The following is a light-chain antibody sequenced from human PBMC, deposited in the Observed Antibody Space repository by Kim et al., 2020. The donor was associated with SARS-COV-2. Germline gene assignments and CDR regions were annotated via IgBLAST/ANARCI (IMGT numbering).Light chain of an antibody. CDR3: QQYKSLYT. V-gene: IGKV1-5*03. Sequence: LSASVGNGVTITYRASQRISRWLAWYQQKPGKAPKVLITKASTLETGVPSRFSGSGSGTEFTLTISSLQPADFATYYCQQYKSLYTFGQGTKLEI. J-gene: IGKJ2*01. CDR2: KAS. CDR1: QRISRW.